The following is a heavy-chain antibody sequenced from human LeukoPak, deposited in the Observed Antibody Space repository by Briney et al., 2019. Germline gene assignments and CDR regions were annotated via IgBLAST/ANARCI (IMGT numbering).Heavy chain of an antibody. Sequence: SETLSLTCTVSGASISTNSYYWGWIRQPPGKGLEWIGSIDYSGSSYYNPSLKSRVTISIDTSKNQFSLKLSSVTAADTAVYYCARSTYHPRITMVRGVEFDYWGQGTLVTVSS. V-gene: IGHV4-39*01. CDR3: ARSTYHPRITMVRGVEFDY. CDR1: GASISTNSYY. D-gene: IGHD3-10*01. CDR2: IDYSGSS. J-gene: IGHJ4*02.